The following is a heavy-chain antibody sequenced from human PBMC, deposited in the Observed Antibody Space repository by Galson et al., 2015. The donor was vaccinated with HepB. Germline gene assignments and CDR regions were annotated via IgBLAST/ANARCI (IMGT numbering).Heavy chain of an antibody. V-gene: IGHV3-7*01. CDR2: IKADGSEK. CDR1: GFTFSSYW. J-gene: IGHJ4*02. CDR3: ARRYFDY. Sequence: SLRLSCAASGFTFSSYWMNWVRQAPGKGLQWVANIKADGSEKYYVDSVEGRFTISRDNAKNSLYLQMNNLRAEDTAVYYCARRYFDYWGQGTLVTVSS.